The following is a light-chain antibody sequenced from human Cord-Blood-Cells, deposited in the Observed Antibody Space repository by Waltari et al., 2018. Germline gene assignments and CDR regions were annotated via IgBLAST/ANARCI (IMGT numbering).Light chain of an antibody. V-gene: IGKV4-1*01. J-gene: IGKJ1*01. CDR2: WAS. CDR3: QQYYSTPWT. CDR1: QSVLYSSNNKNY. Sequence: IVMTQSPDSLAVSLGERATINCKSSQSVLYSSNNKNYLAWYQQKPGQPPKLLIYWASTRESGVPDRFSGSGSGTDFTLTISSLQAEDGAVDYCQQYYSTPWTFGQGTKVEIK.